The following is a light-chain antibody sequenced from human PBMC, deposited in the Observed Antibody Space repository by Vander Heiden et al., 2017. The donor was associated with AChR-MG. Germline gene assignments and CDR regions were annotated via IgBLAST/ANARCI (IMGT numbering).Light chain of an antibody. CDR3: QQSDTTPVT. Sequence: DIQMTQTPSSLSASVGDRVSITCRASQGILTYVNWYQQRPGKAPKVLIYDASTLDSGVSSRFSGSGSGTDFTLTINSLQTEDFATYYCQQSDTTPVTFGQGTRLEIK. V-gene: IGKV1-39*01. CDR1: QGILTY. J-gene: IGKJ5*01. CDR2: DAS.